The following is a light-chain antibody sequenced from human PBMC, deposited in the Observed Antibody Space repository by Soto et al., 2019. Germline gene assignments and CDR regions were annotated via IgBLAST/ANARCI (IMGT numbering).Light chain of an antibody. J-gene: IGKJ1*01. CDR1: QSVSSSY. V-gene: IGKV3-20*01. CDR2: GAS. Sequence: EIVLTQSPGTLSLSPGERATLSCRASQSVSSSYLAWYQQKPGQVPGLLIYGASSRATGSPHRFSGSWSGTDFTLTISRLEPEDFAVYYCQQYGSSPPWTFGQGTKVEIK. CDR3: QQYGSSPPWT.